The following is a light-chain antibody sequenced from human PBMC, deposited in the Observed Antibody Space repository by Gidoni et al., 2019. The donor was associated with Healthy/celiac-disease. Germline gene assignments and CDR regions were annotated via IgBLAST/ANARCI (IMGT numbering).Light chain of an antibody. CDR1: SSDVGGYNY. Sequence: QSALAQPASVSGSPGQSITISCPGTSSDVGGYNYVSWYQQHPGKAPQLMIYDVSNRPSGVSNRFSGSKSGNTASLTISGLQAEDEADYYCSSYTSSSTLGVFGGGTKVTVL. CDR2: DVS. V-gene: IGLV2-14*03. CDR3: SSYTSSSTLGV. J-gene: IGLJ2*01.